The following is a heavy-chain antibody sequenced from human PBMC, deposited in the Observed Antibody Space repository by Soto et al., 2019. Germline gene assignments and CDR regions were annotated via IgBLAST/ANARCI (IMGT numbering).Heavy chain of an antibody. Sequence: EMQLLESGGGLVQPGGSLRLSCAAPGFTFSSYVMNWVRQAPGKGLERVSTISGTGGDTYYADSVKGRFTVSRDNSKNTLFLQMDSLRAEDTAVYYCAKGNNGYALFFDYWGQGTLVTVSS. J-gene: IGHJ4*02. CDR2: ISGTGGDT. V-gene: IGHV3-23*01. CDR1: GFTFSSYV. CDR3: AKGNNGYALFFDY. D-gene: IGHD5-12*01.